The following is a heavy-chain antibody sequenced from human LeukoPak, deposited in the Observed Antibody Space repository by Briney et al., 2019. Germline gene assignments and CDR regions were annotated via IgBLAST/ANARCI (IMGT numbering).Heavy chain of an antibody. V-gene: IGHV1-18*01. CDR3: ARAYSYGPKAHAFDI. D-gene: IGHD5-18*01. CDR2: ISTYNGNT. CDR1: GYTFTSYG. J-gene: IGHJ3*02. Sequence: AASVKVSCKASGYTFTSYGISWVRQAPGQGLEWMEWISTYNGNTNYAQKLQGRVTTTTDTSTSTAYMEVRSLRSDDTAVYYCARAYSYGPKAHAFDIWGQGTMVTVSS.